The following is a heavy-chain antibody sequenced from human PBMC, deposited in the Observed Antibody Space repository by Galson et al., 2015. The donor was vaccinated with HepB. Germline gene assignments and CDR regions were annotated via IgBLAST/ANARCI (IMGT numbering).Heavy chain of an antibody. D-gene: IGHD5-24*01. Sequence: SETLSLTCTVSGGSISSSNYYWGWIRQPPGKGLEWIGSNFYSGSTYYNPSLKGRVTISVETSKNQLSLKVNSVTAADTAFYYCAGGRRDGYRYFDYWGQGTLVTVSS. CDR2: NFYSGST. CDR1: GGSISSSNYY. J-gene: IGHJ4*02. V-gene: IGHV4-39*01. CDR3: AGGRRDGYRYFDY.